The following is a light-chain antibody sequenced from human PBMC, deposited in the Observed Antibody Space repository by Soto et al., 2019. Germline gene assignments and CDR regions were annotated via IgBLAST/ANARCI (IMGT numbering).Light chain of an antibody. CDR1: QSVRSSY. Sequence: ESVLTPSPGTLCMSPGERATLSCRASQSVRSSYSAWYQQKPGQAPRLLIYGASSRATGIPDRFSGSGSGTDFTLTISRLEPEDFAVHYCQQYGSSPFTFGPGTKVDIK. CDR2: GAS. CDR3: QQYGSSPFT. V-gene: IGKV3-20*01. J-gene: IGKJ3*01.